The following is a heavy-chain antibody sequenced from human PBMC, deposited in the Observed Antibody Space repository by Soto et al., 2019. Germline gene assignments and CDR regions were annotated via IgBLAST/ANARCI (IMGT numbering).Heavy chain of an antibody. V-gene: IGHV3-23*01. J-gene: IGHJ4*02. CDR3: AKDRGRKYYYDSSGYYPFDY. CDR2: ISGSGGST. D-gene: IGHD3-22*01. CDR1: GFTFSSYA. Sequence: GGSLRLSCAASGFTFSSYAMSWVRQAPGKGLEWVSAISGSGGSTYYADSVKGRFTISRDNSKNTLYLQMNSLRAEDTAVYYCAKDRGRKYYYDSSGYYPFDYWGQGTLVTVSS.